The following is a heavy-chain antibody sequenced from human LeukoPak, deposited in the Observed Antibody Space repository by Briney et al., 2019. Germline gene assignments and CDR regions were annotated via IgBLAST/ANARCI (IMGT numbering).Heavy chain of an antibody. J-gene: IGHJ4*02. V-gene: IGHV3-33*01. Sequence: GGSLRLSCAASGFSFSSCGMHWVRQAPDKGLEWVAIIWSDGSNKYNADSVKGRFTFSRDNSKNTLFLQMNNLRAEDTAVYYCARPSCSGDGCYSVYLDYWGQGTLVTVSS. CDR3: ARPSCSGDGCYSVYLDY. D-gene: IGHD2-15*01. CDR1: GFSFSSCG. CDR2: IWSDGSNK.